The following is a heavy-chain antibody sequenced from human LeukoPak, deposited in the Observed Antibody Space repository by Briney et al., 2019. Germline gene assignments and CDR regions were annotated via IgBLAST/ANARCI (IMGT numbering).Heavy chain of an antibody. CDR2: IIPLFGTA. CDR1: GDTFSSYA. CDR3: ARDRYYGSGSYYSLDY. J-gene: IGHJ4*02. D-gene: IGHD3-10*01. Sequence: SVKVSCKASGDTFSSYAISWVRQAPGQGLEWMGGIIPLFGTANYAQKFQGRVTITADESTSTAYMELSSLRSEDTAVYYCARDRYYGSGSYYSLDYWGQGTLVTVSS. V-gene: IGHV1-69*13.